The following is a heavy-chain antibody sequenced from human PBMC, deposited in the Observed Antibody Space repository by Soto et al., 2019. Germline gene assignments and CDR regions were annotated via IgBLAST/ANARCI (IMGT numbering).Heavy chain of an antibody. Sequence: GASVKVSCKASGYTFTSYYMHWVRQAPGQGLEWMGIINPSGGSTSYAQKFQGRVTMTRDTSTSTVYMELSSLRSEDTAVYYCARDSDIVVVPAAILIAVAGITNYYYYGMDVWGQGTTVTVSS. J-gene: IGHJ6*02. CDR2: INPSGGST. V-gene: IGHV1-46*01. D-gene: IGHD2-2*01. CDR3: ARDSDIVVVPAAILIAVAGITNYYYYGMDV. CDR1: GYTFTSYY.